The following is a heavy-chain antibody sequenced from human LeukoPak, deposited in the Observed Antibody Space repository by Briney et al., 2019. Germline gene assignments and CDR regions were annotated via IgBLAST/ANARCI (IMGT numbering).Heavy chain of an antibody. V-gene: IGHV1-8*01. CDR2: MNPNSGNT. D-gene: IGHD3-10*01. J-gene: IGHJ4*02. Sequence: GASVKVSCKASGYTFTNYDINWVRQATGQGLEWMGWMNPNSGNTGYAQKFQGRVTMTRNTSISTAYMELSSLRSEDTAVHYCARGRDSGSGSYVQPGDYWGQGTLVTVSS. CDR1: GYTFTNYD. CDR3: ARGRDSGSGSYVQPGDY.